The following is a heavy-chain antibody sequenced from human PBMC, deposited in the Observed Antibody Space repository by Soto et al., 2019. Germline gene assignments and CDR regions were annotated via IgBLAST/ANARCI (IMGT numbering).Heavy chain of an antibody. D-gene: IGHD2-2*01. CDR3: ARDRPIVVVPAATSYGMDV. V-gene: IGHV1-69*01. J-gene: IGHJ6*02. CDR2: IIPIFGTA. Sequence: QVQLVQSGAEVKKPGSSVKVSCKASGGTFSSYAISWVRQAPGQGLEWMGGIIPIFGTANYAQKFQGRVTITADESTSHAYMELSSLRSEDTAVYYCARDRPIVVVPAATSYGMDVSGQGTTVTVSS. CDR1: GGTFSSYA.